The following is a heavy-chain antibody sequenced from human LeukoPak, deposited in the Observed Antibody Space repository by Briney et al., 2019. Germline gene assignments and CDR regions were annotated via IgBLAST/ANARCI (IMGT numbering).Heavy chain of an antibody. V-gene: IGHV3-30*02. CDR1: GFTFSTYA. J-gene: IGHJ4*02. D-gene: IGHD6-25*01. Sequence: SGGSLRLSCAASGFTFSTYAMHWVRQAPGKGLEWVAFIWPDGSKKYYADSVKGRFAISRENSKNTVYLQMNDLRPEDTALYFCAKISSSAESNFDYWGQGTLLTVS. CDR3: AKISSSAESNFDY. CDR2: IWPDGSKK.